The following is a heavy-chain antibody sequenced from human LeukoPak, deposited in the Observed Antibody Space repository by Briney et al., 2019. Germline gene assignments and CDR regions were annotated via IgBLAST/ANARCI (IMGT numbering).Heavy chain of an antibody. Sequence: ASVKVSCKASGGSFIIWVRQAPGQGLEWMGGIIPLFGTPNYAQKFQGRVTMTTDESTNTAYMELSSLRSDDTAVYYCAGGQMGGKFDSWGQGTLVTVSS. CDR2: IIPLFGTP. D-gene: IGHD4-23*01. CDR3: AGGQMGGKFDS. V-gene: IGHV1-69*05. J-gene: IGHJ5*01. CDR1: GGSF.